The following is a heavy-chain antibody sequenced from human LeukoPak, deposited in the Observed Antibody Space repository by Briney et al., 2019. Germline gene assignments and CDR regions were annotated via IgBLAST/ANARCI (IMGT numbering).Heavy chain of an antibody. CDR1: GFTFSRYS. D-gene: IGHD6-19*01. V-gene: IGHV3-48*01. CDR2: ISSSSGTI. Sequence: GGSPRLSCAASGFTFSRYSMNWVRQAPGKGLEWLSYISSSSGTIYYADSVKGRFTISRDNAKNSLYLQMNSLRAEDTAVYYCARDIFTVAGAVDYWGQGTLVTVSS. J-gene: IGHJ4*02. CDR3: ARDIFTVAGAVDY.